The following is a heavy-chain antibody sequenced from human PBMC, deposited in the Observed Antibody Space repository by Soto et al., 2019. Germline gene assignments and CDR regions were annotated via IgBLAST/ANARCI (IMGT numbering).Heavy chain of an antibody. V-gene: IGHV1-3*01. D-gene: IGHD3-22*01. J-gene: IGHJ4*02. CDR2: INGGNDKT. CDR3: ATVGYFDSGGFPRPHDY. CDR1: GYNFTIYS. Sequence: ASVKVSCKASGYNFTIYSIYWVRQAPRQRLEWLGWINGGNDKTGYSQRFQGRLTITKKTSATTAFMELSSLRSEDTAVYYCATVGYFDSGGFPRPHDYWGQGTMVTVSS.